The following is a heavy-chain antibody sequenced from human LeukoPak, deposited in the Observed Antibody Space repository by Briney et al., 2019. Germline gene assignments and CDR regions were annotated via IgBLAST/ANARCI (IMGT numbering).Heavy chain of an antibody. V-gene: IGHV3-30*04. CDR1: GFTFSSYA. J-gene: IGHJ6*03. CDR3: ARDGIKYYYDSSGLGNYYYYMDV. D-gene: IGHD3-22*01. Sequence: PGGSLRLSCAASGFTFSSYAMHWVRQAPGKGLEWVAVISYDGSNKYYADSVKGRFTISRDNSKNTLYLQMNSLRAEDTAVYYCARDGIKYYYDSSGLGNYYYYMDVWGKGTTVTVSS. CDR2: ISYDGSNK.